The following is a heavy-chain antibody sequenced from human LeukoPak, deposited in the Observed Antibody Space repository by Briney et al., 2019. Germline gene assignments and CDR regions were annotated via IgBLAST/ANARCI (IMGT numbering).Heavy chain of an antibody. Sequence: SGPTLVKPTQTLTLTCTFSGFSLSTSGVGVGWIRQPPGKALEWLALTYWDDDKRYSPSLKSRLTITKDTSKNQVVLTMTNMDPVDTATYYCAHRLGELSLRNWFDPWGQGTLVTVSS. V-gene: IGHV2-5*02. CDR2: TYWDDDK. CDR1: GFSLSTSGVG. J-gene: IGHJ5*02. CDR3: AHRLGELSLRNWFDP. D-gene: IGHD3-16*02.